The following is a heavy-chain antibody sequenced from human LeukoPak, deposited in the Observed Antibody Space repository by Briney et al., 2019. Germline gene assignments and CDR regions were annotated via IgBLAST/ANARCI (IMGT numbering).Heavy chain of an antibody. CDR1: GGSISSYY. J-gene: IGHJ6*02. D-gene: IGHD6-19*01. CDR2: IYYSRST. CDR3: ARDDIAVAGTYGMDV. Sequence: SETLSLTCTVSGGSISSYYWSWIGQPPGKGLEWMGYIYYSRSTNYNPSLKCRVTISVDTSKNQFSLKLSSLTAEDTAVYYCARDDIAVAGTYGMDVWGQGTTVTVSS. V-gene: IGHV4-59*01.